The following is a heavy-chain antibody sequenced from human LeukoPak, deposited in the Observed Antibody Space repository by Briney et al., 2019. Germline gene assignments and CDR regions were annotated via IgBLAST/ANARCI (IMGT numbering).Heavy chain of an antibody. CDR3: ARLTGSYYSAFDI. J-gene: IGHJ3*02. CDR1: GYSFPNYW. Sequence: GESLQISCKVSGYSFPNYWIGWVRQVPGKGLEWMNIIYPGDSDTRYSPSFQGQVTISADKSNNTAYLQWSSLKASDTAMYYCARLTGSYYSAFDIWGQGTMVTVSS. D-gene: IGHD1-26*01. CDR2: IYPGDSDT. V-gene: IGHV5-51*01.